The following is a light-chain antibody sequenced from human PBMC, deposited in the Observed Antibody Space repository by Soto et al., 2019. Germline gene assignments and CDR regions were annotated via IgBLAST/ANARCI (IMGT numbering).Light chain of an antibody. V-gene: IGKV3-20*01. Sequence: EIVLTQSPGTLSLSQGERATLSCRASQTVTRDYLAWYQQKPGQAPRLLIYATSSRATGIPVRYSGSASGTDFTLILSSLEPEDLAVYYYQQYGPSTLYTFGQSTKLEV. J-gene: IGKJ2*01. CDR1: QTVTRDY. CDR2: ATS. CDR3: QQYGPSTLYT.